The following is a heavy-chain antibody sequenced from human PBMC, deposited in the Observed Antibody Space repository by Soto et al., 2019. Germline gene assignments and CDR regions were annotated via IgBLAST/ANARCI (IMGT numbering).Heavy chain of an antibody. CDR1: GGSISTSRSY. CDR2: IFYSGST. D-gene: IGHD2-21*01. CDR3: ARQPTTGDTDLWFDP. V-gene: IGHV4-39*01. J-gene: IGHJ5*02. Sequence: QLQLLESGPGLVKASETLSLTCSVSGGSISTSRSYWSWIRQPPGKGLEWLANIFYSGSTFYNPSLACRVSVSVDTSKTEFPLKVRSVTAADTAVYYCARQPTTGDTDLWFDPWGQGTLVTVSS.